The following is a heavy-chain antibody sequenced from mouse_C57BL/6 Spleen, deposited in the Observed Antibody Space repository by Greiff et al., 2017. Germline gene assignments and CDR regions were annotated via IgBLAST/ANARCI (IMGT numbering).Heavy chain of an antibody. V-gene: IGHV14-1*01. CDR2: IDPEDGAT. CDR3: TTGTTEGYLDY. Sequence: VQLQQSGAELVRPGASVKLSCTASGFNIKDYYMHWVKQRPEQGLEWIGRIDPEDGATEYAPKFQGKATMTADTSSNTAYLQLSSLTSEDTAVYYCTTGTTEGYLDYWGQGTTLTVSS. CDR1: GFNIKDYY. J-gene: IGHJ2*01. D-gene: IGHD1-1*01.